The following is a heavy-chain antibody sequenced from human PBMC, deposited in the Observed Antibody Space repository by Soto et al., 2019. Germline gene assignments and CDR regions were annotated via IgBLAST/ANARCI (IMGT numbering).Heavy chain of an antibody. J-gene: IGHJ4*02. D-gene: IGHD6-19*01. CDR1: GFTFSSYA. CDR3: ARGGGIAVAGTHLDY. Sequence: EVQLLESGGGLVQPGGSLRLSCAASGFTFSSYAMSWVRQAPGKGLEWVSGIGGSGAGTNYADSVKGRFTISRDNSKNTLYLQMGSLRAEDTAGYYCARGGGIAVAGTHLDYWGQGTLVTVSS. V-gene: IGHV3-23*01. CDR2: IGGSGAGT.